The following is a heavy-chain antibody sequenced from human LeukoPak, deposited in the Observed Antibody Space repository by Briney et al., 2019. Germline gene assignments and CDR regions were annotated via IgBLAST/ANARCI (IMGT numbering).Heavy chain of an antibody. J-gene: IGHJ4*02. Sequence: ASVKVSCKTSGYAFTSYYMHWVRQAPGQGLEWMGIINPSVGTTTYAQKFQGRVTMTRDTSTSTVYMELSSLRSDDTAVYYCARMILVPAAMDYWGRGTLVTVSS. CDR3: ARMILVPAAMDY. CDR1: GYAFTSYY. D-gene: IGHD2-2*01. V-gene: IGHV1-46*01. CDR2: INPSVGTT.